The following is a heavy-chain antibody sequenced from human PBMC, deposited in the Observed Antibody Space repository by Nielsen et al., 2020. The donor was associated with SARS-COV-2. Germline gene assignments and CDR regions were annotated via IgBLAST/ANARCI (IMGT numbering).Heavy chain of an antibody. V-gene: IGHV3-53*01. J-gene: IGHJ4*02. CDR1: GFTVSSNY. D-gene: IGHD5-18*01. CDR3: ARVYSYGYIDY. Sequence: GESLKISCAASGFTVSSNYMSWVRQAPGKGLEWVSVIYSGGSTNYADSVKGRFTISRDNAKNSLYLQMNSLRAEDTAVYYCARVYSYGYIDYWGQGTLVTVSS. CDR2: IYSGGST.